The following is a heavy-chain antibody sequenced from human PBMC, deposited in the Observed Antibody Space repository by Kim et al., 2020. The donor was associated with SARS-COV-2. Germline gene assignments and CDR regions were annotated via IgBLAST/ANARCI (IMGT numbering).Heavy chain of an antibody. CDR2: INHSGST. J-gene: IGHJ4*02. CDR3: ARGRYYYGSGSRRWNDY. D-gene: IGHD3-10*01. Sequence: SETLSLTCAVYGGSFSGYYWSWIRQPPGKGLEWIGEINHSGSTNYNPSLKSRVTISVDTSKNQFSLKLSSVTAADTAVYYCARGRYYYGSGSRRWNDYWGQGTLVTVSS. CDR1: GGSFSGYY. V-gene: IGHV4-34*01.